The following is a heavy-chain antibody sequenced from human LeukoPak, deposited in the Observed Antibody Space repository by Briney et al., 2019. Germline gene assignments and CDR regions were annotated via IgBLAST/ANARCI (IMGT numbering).Heavy chain of an antibody. D-gene: IGHD2-2*01. V-gene: IGHV3-7*03. Sequence: GGSLRLSCAASGFTFSSYWMSWVRQAPGKGLEWVANIKQDGSEKYYADSVKGRFTISRDNAKNSLYLQMNSLRAEDTAVYYCARMPVLRVAYFDYWGQGTLVTVSS. J-gene: IGHJ4*02. CDR3: ARMPVLRVAYFDY. CDR1: GFTFSSYW. CDR2: IKQDGSEK.